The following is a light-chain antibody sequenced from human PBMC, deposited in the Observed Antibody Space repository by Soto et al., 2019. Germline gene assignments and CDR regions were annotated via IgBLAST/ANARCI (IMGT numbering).Light chain of an antibody. J-gene: IGKJ2*01. CDR3: QQRSNWPPELT. V-gene: IGKV3-11*01. CDR1: QSITSY. CDR2: DAV. Sequence: EIVLTQSPAYLSLTPGEGVTLSCRASQSITSYLAWYQKKPGQTPRLLIYDAVNRATGVPDRFSGGGSGTDFTLTISSLEAEDSAVYYCQQRSNWPPELTFGQGTKVDIK.